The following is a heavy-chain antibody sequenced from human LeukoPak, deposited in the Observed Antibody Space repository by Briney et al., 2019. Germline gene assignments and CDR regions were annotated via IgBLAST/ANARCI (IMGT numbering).Heavy chain of an antibody. CDR3: ARKLSSGWYEEASDI. Sequence: SETLSLTCTVSGGSISSYYWSWIRQPPGKGLEWIGYIYYSGSTNYNPSLKSRVTISVDASKNQFSRKLSSVTAADTAVYYCARKLSSGWYEEASDIWGQGTMVTVSS. V-gene: IGHV4-59*01. CDR2: IYYSGST. D-gene: IGHD6-13*01. CDR1: GGSISSYY. J-gene: IGHJ3*02.